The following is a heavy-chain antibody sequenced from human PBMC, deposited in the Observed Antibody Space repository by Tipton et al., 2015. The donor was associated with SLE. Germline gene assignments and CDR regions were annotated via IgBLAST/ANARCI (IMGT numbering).Heavy chain of an antibody. CDR1: TGSMKSFF. CDR2: IYYSRGP. CDR3: AAGKDVWYFDL. J-gene: IGHJ2*01. D-gene: IGHD2-15*01. Sequence: TLSLTCSLSTGSMKSFFWTWIRQSPEKGLEWIGYIYYSRGPRYNPSLKSRVTISQDMSKNQFSLKLTSVTAADTAVYYCAAGKDVWYFDLWGRGTLVTVSS. V-gene: IGHV4-59*01.